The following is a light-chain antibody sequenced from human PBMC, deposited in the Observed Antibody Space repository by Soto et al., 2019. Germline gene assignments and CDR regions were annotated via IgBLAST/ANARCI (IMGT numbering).Light chain of an antibody. J-gene: IGKJ2*01. CDR2: AAS. V-gene: IGKV3-20*01. Sequence: EIVLTQSPGTLSLSPGERATLSCRASQSVSSRYLAWYQQKPGQAPRLLTYAASRRSTDIQDRLSGSASGTYFTLTINRLEPEDFALYYCQQYDSSLYTFGQGAKLEI. CDR3: QQYDSSLYT. CDR1: QSVSSRY.